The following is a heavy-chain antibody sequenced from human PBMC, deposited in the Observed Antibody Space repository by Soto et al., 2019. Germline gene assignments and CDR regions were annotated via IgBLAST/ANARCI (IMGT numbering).Heavy chain of an antibody. D-gene: IGHD3-16*01. Sequence: GGSLRLSCAASGFSFNNNGMHWVRQPPGKGLEWVAIISYDGVKTYYADSVKGRFTISRDNSKNTLYLQMNSLRVEDTAVYYCAKDRVESGMGEIDYWGQGTLVTVSS. CDR2: ISYDGVKT. CDR1: GFSFNNNG. CDR3: AKDRVESGMGEIDY. V-gene: IGHV3-30*18. J-gene: IGHJ4*02.